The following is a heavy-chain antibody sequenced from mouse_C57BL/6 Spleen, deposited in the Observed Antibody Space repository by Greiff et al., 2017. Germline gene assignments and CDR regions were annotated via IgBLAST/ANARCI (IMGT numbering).Heavy chain of an antibody. CDR2: IDPSDSET. CDR1: GYTFTSYW. V-gene: IGHV1-52*01. Sequence: QVQLQQPGAELVRPGSSVKLSCKASGYTFTSYWMHWVKQRPIQGLEWIGNIDPSDSETHYNQKFKDKATLTVDKSSSTAYMQLSSLTSEDSAVYYGARFTTVVATDFDYWGQGTTLTVSS. J-gene: IGHJ2*01. CDR3: ARFTTVVATDFDY. D-gene: IGHD1-1*01.